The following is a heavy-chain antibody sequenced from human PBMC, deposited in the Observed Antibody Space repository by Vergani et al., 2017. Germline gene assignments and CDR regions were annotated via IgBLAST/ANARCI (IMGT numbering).Heavy chain of an antibody. V-gene: IGHV3-49*03. Sequence: EVQLVESGGDLVQTGRSLRLSCTDSGFTFGYYAMDWFRQAPGQGLEWVGGIRSKAYGQATIYAASVKGRFTISRDDSKSIAYLQMNNLQTEDTAMYYCVRDQVTMLRGSDALDIWGQGTMVTVSS. J-gene: IGHJ3*02. CDR2: IRSKAYGQAT. CDR1: GFTFGYYA. CDR3: VRDQVTMLRGSDALDI. D-gene: IGHD3-10*01.